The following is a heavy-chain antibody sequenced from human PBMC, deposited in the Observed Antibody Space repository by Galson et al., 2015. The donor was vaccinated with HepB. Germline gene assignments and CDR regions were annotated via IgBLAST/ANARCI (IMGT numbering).Heavy chain of an antibody. D-gene: IGHD2-21*01. V-gene: IGHV1-18*01. J-gene: IGHJ6*03. CDR2: ISGYNGNT. CDR3: ARANCGGDCYYSHFYYYMDV. Sequence: SVKVSCKASGYTFTTYGISWVRQAPGQGLEWMGWISGYNGNTDYAQKLQGRVTMATDTSTSTAYMELRSLRSDDTAEYYCARANCGGDCYYSHFYYYMDVWGKGTTVTVSS. CDR1: GYTFTTYG.